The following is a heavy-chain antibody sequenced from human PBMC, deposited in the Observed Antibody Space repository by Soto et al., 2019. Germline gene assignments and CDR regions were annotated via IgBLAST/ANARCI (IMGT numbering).Heavy chain of an antibody. Sequence: SETLSLTCTVSGGSISSYYWSWIRQPPGKGLEWIGYIYYSGSTNYNPSLKSRVAISVDTSKNQFSLKLSSVTAADTAVYYCARGRRRDIVVVVAATPRLSKFDPWGQGTLVTVSS. D-gene: IGHD2-15*01. V-gene: IGHV4-59*08. J-gene: IGHJ5*02. CDR1: GGSISSYY. CDR2: IYYSGST. CDR3: ARGRRRDIVVVVAATPRLSKFDP.